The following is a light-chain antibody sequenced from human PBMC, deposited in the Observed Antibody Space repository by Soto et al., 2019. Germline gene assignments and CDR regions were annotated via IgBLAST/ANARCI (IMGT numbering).Light chain of an antibody. Sequence: EIVLTQSPGTLSVSPGERATLSCPASQSVGRYSAWYQQKPGQAPRLVIYGAYSRATGTPDRFSGSGSGTDFTLTISRLEPEDFAVYYCQQYDTSPPLTFGGGTKVDIK. CDR3: QQYDTSPPLT. CDR1: QSVGRY. V-gene: IGKV3-20*01. CDR2: GAY. J-gene: IGKJ4*01.